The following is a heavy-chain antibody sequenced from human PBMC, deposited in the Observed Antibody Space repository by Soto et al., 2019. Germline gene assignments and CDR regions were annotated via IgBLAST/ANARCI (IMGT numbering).Heavy chain of an antibody. CDR3: CWGASINYYFDH. CDR1: GFTFSGAW. CDR2: IKSKGSGGTT. J-gene: IGHJ4*02. Sequence: PGGSLRLSCAASGFTFSGAWMSWVRQAPGKGLEWVGRIKSKGSGGTTDYPAPVKGRFTISRDDSKNTLYLQMNSLKTEDTAVYYCCWGASINYYFDHWGQGTLVTVSS. D-gene: IGHD3-16*01. V-gene: IGHV3-15*01.